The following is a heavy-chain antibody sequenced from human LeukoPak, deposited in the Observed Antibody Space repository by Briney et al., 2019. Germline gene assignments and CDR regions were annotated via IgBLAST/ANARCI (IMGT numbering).Heavy chain of an antibody. CDR2: ISSSSSYI. J-gene: IGHJ5*02. Sequence: PGGSLRLSCAASGFTFSSYSMNWVRQAPGKGLEWVSSISSSSSYIYYADSVKGRFTISRDNAKNSLYLQMNSLRAEDTAVYYCAREVLTGTKFDPWGQGTLVTVSS. V-gene: IGHV3-21*01. CDR1: GFTFSSYS. CDR3: AREVLTGTKFDP. D-gene: IGHD3-9*01.